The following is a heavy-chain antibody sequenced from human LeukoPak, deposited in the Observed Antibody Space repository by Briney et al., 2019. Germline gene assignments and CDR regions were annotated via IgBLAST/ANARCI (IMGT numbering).Heavy chain of an antibody. D-gene: IGHD6-19*01. CDR1: GYTFTSYG. CDR2: ISTYNGNT. Sequence: ASVKVSCKASGYTFTSYGINWVRQAPGQGLEWMGWISTYNGNTNYAQKLQGRVTMTTDTSTSTAYMELRSLRSDDTAVYYCASGDLHSSGWYLDYWGQGTLVTVSS. CDR3: ASGDLHSSGWYLDY. V-gene: IGHV1-18*01. J-gene: IGHJ4*02.